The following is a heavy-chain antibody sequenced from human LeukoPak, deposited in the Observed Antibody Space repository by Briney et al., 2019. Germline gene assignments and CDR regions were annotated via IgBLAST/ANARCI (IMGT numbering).Heavy chain of an antibody. V-gene: IGHV2-5*02. D-gene: IGHD2-21*01. CDR3: AHTPSFTY. CDR2: IYWDDDK. J-gene: IGHJ4*02. Sequence: SGPTLVKPRQTLTLTCTFSGFSLSTSGMGVGWFRQPPGKALEWLTLIYWDDDKRYSQSLSSRLAITKDTSKNRVVLTMTNVDPMDTATYYCAHTPSFTYWGQGTLVTVSS. CDR1: GFSLSTSGMG.